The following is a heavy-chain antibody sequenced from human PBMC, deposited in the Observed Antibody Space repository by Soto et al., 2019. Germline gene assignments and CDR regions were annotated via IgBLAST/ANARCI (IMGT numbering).Heavy chain of an antibody. CDR3: ARARGYSYGPEDY. CDR1: GYSISGGYF. CDR2: LFHSGST. D-gene: IGHD5-18*01. J-gene: IGHJ4*02. Sequence: PSETLSLTCAVSGYSISGGYFWGWIRQPPGKGLEWIGSLFHSGSTFYNPSLKSRVTISLDTSKNQFFLKLTSVTAADTAIYYCARARGYSYGPEDYWGQGTLVTVSS. V-gene: IGHV4-38-2*01.